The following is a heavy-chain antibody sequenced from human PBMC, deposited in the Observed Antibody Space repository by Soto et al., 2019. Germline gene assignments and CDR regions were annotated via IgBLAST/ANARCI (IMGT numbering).Heavy chain of an antibody. D-gene: IGHD6-19*01. V-gene: IGHV3-7*01. CDR2: VKQDGSQS. CDR3: VRDGSSGWHFDS. CDR1: GFTFSRYW. J-gene: IGHJ4*02. Sequence: EVQLVESGGGLVQPGGSLRLSCEASGFTFSRYWMSWIRQAPGKGLEWVANVKQDGSQSYLVDSVKGRFTLSRDNAKNSLFLQMNSLTAEDTAVYYFVRDGSSGWHFDSWGQGTLVTVSS.